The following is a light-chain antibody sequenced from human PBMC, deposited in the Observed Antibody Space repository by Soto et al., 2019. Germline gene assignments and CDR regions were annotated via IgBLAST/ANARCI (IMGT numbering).Light chain of an antibody. CDR2: DDS. CDR3: QVWDSDSDPLVA. J-gene: IGLJ2*01. V-gene: IGLV3-21*02. CDR1: GXGGKR. Sequence: SYELTQPPSVSVAPGXTASITCXGNGXGGKRVHWYQQRPGQAPVLAVFDDSERPSGIPERFSGSNSGNTATLTISRVEVGDEADYYCQVWDSDSDPLVAFGGGTKLTVL.